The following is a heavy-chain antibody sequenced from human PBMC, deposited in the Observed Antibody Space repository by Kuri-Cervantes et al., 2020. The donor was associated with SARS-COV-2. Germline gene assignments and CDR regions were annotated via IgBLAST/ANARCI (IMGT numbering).Heavy chain of an antibody. V-gene: IGHV3-9*01. D-gene: IGHD6-13*01. CDR3: AKVMGSSWYGAFDI. CDR1: GFTFDDYA. J-gene: IGHJ3*02. Sequence: SLRPSCAASGFTFDDYAMHWVRQAPGKGLEWVSGFSWKSGSIGYADPVKGRFTISRDNAKNSLYLQMNRLRAEDTALYYCAKVMGSSWYGAFDIWGQGTMVTVSS. CDR2: FSWKSGSI.